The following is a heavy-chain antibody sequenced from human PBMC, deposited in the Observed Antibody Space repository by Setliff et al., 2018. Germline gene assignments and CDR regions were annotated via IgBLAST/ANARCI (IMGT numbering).Heavy chain of an antibody. D-gene: IGHD1-26*01. Sequence: GGSLRLSCTASGFTFGDYAMSWVRQAPGKGLEWVSYISSSGSTIYYADSVRGRFTISRDNAKNTLYLQMNSLRAEDTAVYYCVRGGAGATIADTFDIWGQGTMVTVSS. J-gene: IGHJ3*02. V-gene: IGHV3-48*03. CDR3: VRGGAGATIADTFDI. CDR2: ISSSGSTI. CDR1: GFTFGDYA.